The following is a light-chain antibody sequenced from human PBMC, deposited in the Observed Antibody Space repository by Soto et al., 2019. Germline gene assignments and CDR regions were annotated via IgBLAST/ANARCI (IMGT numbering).Light chain of an antibody. Sequence: QSVLTQPASVSGSPGQSITISCTGTSSDVGTYNFVSWYQQHPGKAPKLMIYDVTNRPSGVSNRFSGSKSGNTASLTISGLQAEDEADYYCSSYTSSSTLVVFGGGTQLTV. V-gene: IGLV2-14*03. J-gene: IGLJ2*01. CDR2: DVT. CDR1: SSDVGTYNF. CDR3: SSYTSSSTLVV.